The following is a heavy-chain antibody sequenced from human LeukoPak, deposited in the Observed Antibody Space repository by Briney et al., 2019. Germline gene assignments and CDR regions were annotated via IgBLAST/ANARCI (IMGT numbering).Heavy chain of an antibody. CDR3: AKGGYCSSTSCYVGWFDP. CDR1: GFTFSSYA. J-gene: IGHJ5*02. Sequence: GGSLRLSCAASGFTFSSYAMSWVRQAPGKGLEWVSVISGGGGSTYYADSVKGRFTISRDNSKNTLFLQMNSLRAEDTAVYYCAKGGYCSSTSCYVGWFDPWGQGTLVTVSS. CDR2: ISGGGGST. V-gene: IGHV3-23*01. D-gene: IGHD2-2*01.